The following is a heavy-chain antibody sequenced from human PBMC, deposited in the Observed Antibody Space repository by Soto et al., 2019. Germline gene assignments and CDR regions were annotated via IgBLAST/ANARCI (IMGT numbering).Heavy chain of an antibody. CDR1: GYTFTGHY. V-gene: IGHV1-2*02. CDR2: INPNSGGT. J-gene: IGHJ4*02. CDR3: ARVRKYDILTGYHFDY. Sequence: GASVKVSCKASGYTFTGHYMHWARQAPGQGLEWMGWINPNSGGTNYAQKFQGRVTMTRDMSISTAQMELSRLRSDDTAVYYCARVRKYDILTGYHFDYWGQGTLVTVSS. D-gene: IGHD3-9*01.